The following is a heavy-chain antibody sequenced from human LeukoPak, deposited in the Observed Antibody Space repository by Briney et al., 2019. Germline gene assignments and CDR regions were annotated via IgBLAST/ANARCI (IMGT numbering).Heavy chain of an antibody. CDR3: AKVIIRRVQGAFDI. V-gene: IGHV3-9*01. CDR1: GFTFSSYA. D-gene: IGHD3-10*01. J-gene: IGHJ3*02. Sequence: PGGSLRLSCAASGFTFSSYAMSWVRQAPGKGLEWVSGISWNSGSIGYADSVKGRFTISRDNAKNSLYLQMNSLRAEDTALYYCAKVIIRRVQGAFDIWRQGTMVTVSP. CDR2: ISWNSGSI.